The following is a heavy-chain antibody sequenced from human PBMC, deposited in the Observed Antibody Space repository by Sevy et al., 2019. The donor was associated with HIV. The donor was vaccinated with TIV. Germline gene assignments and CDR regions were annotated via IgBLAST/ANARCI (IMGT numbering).Heavy chain of an antibody. CDR3: AKGYSSTFNYFDF. D-gene: IGHD6-13*01. V-gene: IGHV3-9*01. J-gene: IGHJ4*02. CDR2: ISWNSGSI. Sequence: GGSLRLSCAASGFTFDDYAMHWVRQVPGKGLEWVSSISWNSGSIGYADSVKGRFTISRVNAKNSLYLQMNSLRVEDTALYYCAKGYSSTFNYFDFWGQGTLVTVSS. CDR1: GFTFDDYA.